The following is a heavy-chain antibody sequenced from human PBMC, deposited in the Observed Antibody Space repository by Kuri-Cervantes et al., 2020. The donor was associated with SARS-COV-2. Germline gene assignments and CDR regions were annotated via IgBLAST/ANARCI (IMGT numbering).Heavy chain of an antibody. V-gene: IGHV4-59*08. CDR1: GGSISSHY. CDR2: IYYSGST. D-gene: IGHD3-16*01. CDR3: ARAAVGDVGAAPLSGVFDV. Sequence: SETLSLTCTVSGGSISSHYWSWIRQPPGKGLEWIGYIYYSGSTNYNPSLKSRVTISGDMSKSQFSLRLNSVTAADTAVYFCARAAVGDVGAAPLSGVFDVWGRGTTVTVSS. J-gene: IGHJ3*01.